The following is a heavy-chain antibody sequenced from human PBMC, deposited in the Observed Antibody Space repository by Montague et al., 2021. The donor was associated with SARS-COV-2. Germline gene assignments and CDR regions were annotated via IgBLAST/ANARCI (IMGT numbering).Heavy chain of an antibody. D-gene: IGHD3-9*01. CDR1: GDSVSSKSVA. CDR3: ASSGITLTGLDAFDI. V-gene: IGHV6-1*01. CDR2: TYYRSKWDS. Sequence: CAISGDSVSSKSVAWNWIRQSPSRGLEWLGRTYYRSKWDSDYAEXVKRRLVITPDTSKNQVSLQLNSVIPEDTAVYFCASSGITLTGLDAFDIWGQGTMVTVS. J-gene: IGHJ3*02.